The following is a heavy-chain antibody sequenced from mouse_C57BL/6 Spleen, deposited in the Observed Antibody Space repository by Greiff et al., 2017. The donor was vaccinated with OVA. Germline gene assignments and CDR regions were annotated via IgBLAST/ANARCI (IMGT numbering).Heavy chain of an antibody. CDR3: ARGGKATNFDY. V-gene: IGHV1-59*01. CDR2: IDPSDSYT. Sequence: VQLQQSGAELVRPGTSVKLSCKASGYTFTSYWMHWVKQRPGQGLDWIGVIDPSDSYTNYNQKFKGKATLTVDTSSSTAYMQLSSLTSEDSAVYYCARGGKATNFDYWGQGTTLAVSS. D-gene: IGHD1-1*01. CDR1: GYTFTSYW. J-gene: IGHJ2*01.